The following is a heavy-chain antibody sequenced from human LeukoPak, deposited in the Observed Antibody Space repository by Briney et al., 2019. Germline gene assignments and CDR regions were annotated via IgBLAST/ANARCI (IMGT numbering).Heavy chain of an antibody. CDR1: GFTFSDYY. CDR3: AREDKWYFDL. CDR2: VSASGPYT. J-gene: IGHJ2*01. V-gene: IGHV3-11*05. Sequence: PGGSLRLSCAASGFTFSDYYMSWIRQAPGKGLEWVSKVSASGPYTNDADSVKGRFTISRDNAKNSLYLHMNSLRAEDTAVYYCAREDKWYFDLWGRGTLVTVPS.